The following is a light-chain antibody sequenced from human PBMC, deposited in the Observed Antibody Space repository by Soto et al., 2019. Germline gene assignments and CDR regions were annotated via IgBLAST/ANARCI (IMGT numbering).Light chain of an antibody. CDR3: AAWDDSLNGVI. V-gene: IGLV1-44*01. Sequence: QSVLTQPPSASGTPGQRVTISCSGGSSNIGSNTVNWYQHLPGTAPKLLIYGDNQRPSGVPDRFSGSKSGTSASLAISGLQSEDEADYYCAAWDDSLNGVIFGGGTKVTVL. CDR2: GDN. J-gene: IGLJ2*01. CDR1: SSNIGSNT.